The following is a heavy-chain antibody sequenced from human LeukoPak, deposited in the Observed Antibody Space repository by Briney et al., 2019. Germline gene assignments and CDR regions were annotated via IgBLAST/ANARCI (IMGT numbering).Heavy chain of an antibody. V-gene: IGHV3-21*01. CDR1: GFTFSSYS. CDR3: ARVFRPSGYYPPGPFDY. J-gene: IGHJ4*02. Sequence: PGGSLRLSCAASGFTFSSYSMNWVRQAPGKGLEWVSSISSSSSYIYYADSVKGRFTISRDNAKNSLYLQMNSLRAEDTAVYYCARVFRPSGYYPPGPFDYWGQGTLVTVSS. D-gene: IGHD3-22*01. CDR2: ISSSSSYI.